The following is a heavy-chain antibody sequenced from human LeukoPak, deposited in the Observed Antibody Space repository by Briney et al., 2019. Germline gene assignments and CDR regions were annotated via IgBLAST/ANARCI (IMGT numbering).Heavy chain of an antibody. CDR1: GFTFSNFG. Sequence: PGGSLRLSCAASGFTFSNFGMHWVRQAPGKGLEWVAVIFYDGSSKYYADSVKARFTISRDNSDNTLFLQMNSLTAEDTAVYYCARDGVDINDFDHWGQGTLVTVSS. V-gene: IGHV3-33*01. CDR2: IFYDGSSK. D-gene: IGHD2-8*01. CDR3: ARDGVDINDFDH. J-gene: IGHJ4*02.